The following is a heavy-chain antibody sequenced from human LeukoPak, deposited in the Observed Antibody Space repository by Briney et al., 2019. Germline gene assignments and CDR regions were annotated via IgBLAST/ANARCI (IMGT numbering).Heavy chain of an antibody. D-gene: IGHD3-22*01. CDR2: ISSSSSTI. J-gene: IGHJ4*02. V-gene: IGHV3-48*02. CDR3: ARVNYDSSDYETAFDY. Sequence: GGSLRLSCAASGFTFSSYSMNWVRQAPGKGLEWVSYISSSSSTIYYADSVKGRFTISRDNAKNSLYLQMNSLRDEDTAVYYCARVNYDSSDYETAFDYWGQGTLVTVSS. CDR1: GFTFSSYS.